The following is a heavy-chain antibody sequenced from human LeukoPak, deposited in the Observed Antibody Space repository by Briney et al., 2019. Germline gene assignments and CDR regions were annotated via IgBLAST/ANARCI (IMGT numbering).Heavy chain of an antibody. Sequence: PSETLSLTCTVSGGSINRYYLSWIRQPAGKGVEWIGRHYSSGRTTYNPSLKSRVTMSADTSTNQLSLNLTSVTAADTAVYYCARVRYSDSSVLTRKRSYYFDYWGQGTLVTVSS. V-gene: IGHV4-4*07. CDR2: HYSSGRT. D-gene: IGHD3-22*01. J-gene: IGHJ4*02. CDR3: ARVRYSDSSVLTRKRSYYFDY. CDR1: GGSINRYY.